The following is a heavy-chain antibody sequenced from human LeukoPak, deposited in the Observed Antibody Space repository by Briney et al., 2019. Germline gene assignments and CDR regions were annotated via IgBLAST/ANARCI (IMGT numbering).Heavy chain of an antibody. CDR1: GYTFTSYD. CDR2: MNPNSGNT. V-gene: IGHV1-8*01. D-gene: IGHD3-16*02. Sequence: ASVKVSCKASGYTFTSYDINWVRQATGQGLEWMGWMNPNSGNTGYAQKFQGRVTMTRNTSISTAYMELSSPRSEDTAVYYCARGRKLRLGELSLYYYYMDVWGKGTTVTISS. J-gene: IGHJ6*03. CDR3: ARGRKLRLGELSLYYYYMDV.